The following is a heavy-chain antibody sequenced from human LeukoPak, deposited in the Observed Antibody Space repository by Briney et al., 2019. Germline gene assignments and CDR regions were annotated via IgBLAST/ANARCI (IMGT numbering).Heavy chain of an antibody. CDR3: AREYCSSTSCYDYFDY. J-gene: IGHJ4*02. CDR1: GFAFSSHA. D-gene: IGHD2-2*01. Sequence: GGSLRLSCAASGFAFSSHAMHWVRQAPGKGLEWVAVISYDENTKYYADSVKGRFTISRDNSRNTLYLQMNSLRAEDTAVYYCAREYCSSTSCYDYFDYWGQGTLVTVSS. CDR2: ISYDENTK. V-gene: IGHV3-30*04.